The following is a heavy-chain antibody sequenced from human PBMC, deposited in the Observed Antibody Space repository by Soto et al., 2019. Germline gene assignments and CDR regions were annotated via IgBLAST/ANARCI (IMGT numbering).Heavy chain of an antibody. V-gene: IGHV3-72*01. J-gene: IGHJ6*02. CDR2: TRNKVNRYTT. Sequence: PGGSLRLSCAASGFTFSDHYMDWVRQAPGKGLEWVGRTRNKVNRYTTEYAASVKGRFTISRDDSKNSLYLQMNSLKTEDTAVYYCARGVGRWLQWTDYYGMDVWGQGTTVTVSS. CDR3: ARGVGRWLQWTDYYGMDV. D-gene: IGHD5-12*01. CDR1: GFTFSDHY.